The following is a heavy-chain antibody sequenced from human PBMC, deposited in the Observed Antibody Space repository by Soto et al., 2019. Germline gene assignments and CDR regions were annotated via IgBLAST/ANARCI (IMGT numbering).Heavy chain of an antibody. D-gene: IGHD1-1*01. CDR2: ISYDGSNK. CDR3: ARGRTTGTTPHFDY. CDR1: GFTFSSYA. J-gene: IGHJ4*02. Sequence: GGSLRLSCAASGFTFSSYAMHWVRQAPGKGLEWVAVISYDGSNKYYADSVKGRFTISRDNSKNTLYLQMNSLRAEDTAVYYCARGRTTGTTPHFDYWGQGTLVTVSS. V-gene: IGHV3-30-3*01.